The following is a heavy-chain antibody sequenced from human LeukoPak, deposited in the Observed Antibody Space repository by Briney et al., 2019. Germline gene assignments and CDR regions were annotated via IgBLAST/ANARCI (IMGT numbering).Heavy chain of an antibody. CDR3: ARAGRGGGYYYYYAMDV. V-gene: IGHV1-2*04. D-gene: IGHD5-12*01. CDR1: GYTFTGYY. Sequence: ASVKVSCKASGYTFTGYYMHWVRQAPGQGLEWMGWINPNSGGTNYAQKFQGWVTMTRDTSISTAYMELSRLRSDDTAVYYCARAGRGGGYYYYYAMDVWGQGTTVTVSS. CDR2: INPNSGGT. J-gene: IGHJ6*02.